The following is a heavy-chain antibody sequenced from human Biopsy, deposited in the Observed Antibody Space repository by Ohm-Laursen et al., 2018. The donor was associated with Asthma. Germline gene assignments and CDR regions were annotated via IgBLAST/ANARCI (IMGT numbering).Heavy chain of an antibody. V-gene: IGHV3-30*03. J-gene: IGHJ3*02. CDR2: VSSDWHNK. Sequence: SLRLSCAAAGFVFSQCGMHWVRQGPGKGLAWVALVSSDWHNKYYEDSVKGRFTISRDNSRNRLYLQINRLTVEDSAVYFCARQSGQDYGDSSGFDIWGQGTKVAVSS. D-gene: IGHD3-22*01. CDR1: GFVFSQCG. CDR3: ARQSGQDYGDSSGFDI.